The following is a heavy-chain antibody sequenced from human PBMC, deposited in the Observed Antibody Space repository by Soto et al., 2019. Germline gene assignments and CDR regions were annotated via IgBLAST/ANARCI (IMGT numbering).Heavy chain of an antibody. CDR2: INAGNGNT. CDR3: ARARGAFDAFDI. D-gene: IGHD3-10*01. J-gene: IGHJ3*02. Sequence: GASVKVSCKASGYTFTSYAMHWVRQAPGQRLEWMGWINAGNGNTKYSQKFQGRVTITRDTSASTAYMELSSLRSEDTAVYYCARARGAFDAFDIWGQGTMVTVS. CDR1: GYTFTSYA. V-gene: IGHV1-3*01.